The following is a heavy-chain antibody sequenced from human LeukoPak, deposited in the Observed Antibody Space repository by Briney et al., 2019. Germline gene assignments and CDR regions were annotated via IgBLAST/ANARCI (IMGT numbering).Heavy chain of an antibody. CDR2: IWYDGSNK. J-gene: IGHJ5*02. CDR1: GFTFSSYG. Sequence: GGSLRLSCAASGFTFSSYGMHWVRQAPGKGLEWVAVIWYDGSNKYYADSVKGRFTISRDNSKNTLYLQMNSLRAEDTAVYYCTRLGSSGWYNWFDPWGQGTLVTVSS. D-gene: IGHD6-19*01. CDR3: TRLGSSGWYNWFDP. V-gene: IGHV3-33*01.